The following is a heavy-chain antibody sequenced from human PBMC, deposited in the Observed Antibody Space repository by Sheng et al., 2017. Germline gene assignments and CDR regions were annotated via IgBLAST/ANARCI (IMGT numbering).Heavy chain of an antibody. J-gene: IGHJ4*02. Sequence: QVQLVQSGAEVKKPGSSVKVSCKASGGTFSSYTISWVRQAPGQGLEWMGRIIPILGIANYAQKFQGRVTITADKSTSTAYMELSSLRSEDTAVYYCARGGKYSSSWDYFDYWGQGTLVTVSS. CDR1: GGTFSSYT. CDR2: IIPILGIA. V-gene: IGHV1-69*02. CDR3: ARGGKYSSSWDYFDY. D-gene: IGHD6-13*01.